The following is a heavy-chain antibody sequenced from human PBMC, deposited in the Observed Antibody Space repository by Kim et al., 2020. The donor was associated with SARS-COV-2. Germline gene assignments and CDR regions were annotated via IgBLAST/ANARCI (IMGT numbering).Heavy chain of an antibody. Sequence: GGSLRLSCAVSGFSLSTYWMHWVRQVPGKGLVWVSRINEDGSIINYADSVKGRFTISRDNAKNTLYLQMNSLRAEDTAVYYCALALGVLYTYWGQGSLIT. CDR1: GFSLSTYW. CDR3: ALALGVLYTY. D-gene: IGHD2-15*01. J-gene: IGHJ4*02. CDR2: INEDGSII. V-gene: IGHV3-74*01.